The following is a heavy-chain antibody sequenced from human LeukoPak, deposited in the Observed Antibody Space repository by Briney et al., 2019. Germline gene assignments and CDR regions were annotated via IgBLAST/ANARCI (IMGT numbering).Heavy chain of an antibody. CDR3: ARGGDSSGYYYPVFDY. CDR1: GGSISSYY. CDR2: IYYSGST. J-gene: IGHJ4*02. V-gene: IGHV4-59*01. Sequence: PSETLSLTCTVSGGSISSYYWSWIRQPPGKGLEWIGYIYYSGSTNYNPSLKSRVTISVDTSKHQFSLKLSSVTAADTAVYYCARGGDSSGYYYPVFDYWGQGTLVTVSS. D-gene: IGHD3-22*01.